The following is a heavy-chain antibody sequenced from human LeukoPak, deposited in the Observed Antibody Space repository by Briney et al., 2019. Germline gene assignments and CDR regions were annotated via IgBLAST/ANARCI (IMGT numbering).Heavy chain of an antibody. CDR3: ARDSSSGGSPPNWFDP. V-gene: IGHV3-13*04. J-gene: IGHJ5*02. Sequence: GGSLRLSCAASGFTFSSYDMHWVRQATGKGLEWVSAIGTAGDTYYPGSVKGRFTISRENAKNSLYLQMNSLRAEDTAVYYCARDSSSGGSPPNWFDPWGQGTLVTVSS. CDR1: GFTFSSYD. D-gene: IGHD2-15*01. CDR2: IGTAGDT.